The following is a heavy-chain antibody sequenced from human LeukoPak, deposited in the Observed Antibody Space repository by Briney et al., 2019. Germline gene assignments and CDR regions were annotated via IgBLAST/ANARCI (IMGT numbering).Heavy chain of an antibody. J-gene: IGHJ6*02. D-gene: IGHD6-13*01. CDR1: GFTFSSYA. V-gene: IGHV3-30*04. Sequence: GGSLRLSCAASGFTFSSYAMHWVRQAPGKGLEWVAVISYDGSNKYYADSVKGRFTISRDNSKNTLYLQMNSPRAEDTAVYYCARVKAAAGTYYGMDVCGQGTTVTVSS. CDR2: ISYDGSNK. CDR3: ARVKAAAGTYYGMDV.